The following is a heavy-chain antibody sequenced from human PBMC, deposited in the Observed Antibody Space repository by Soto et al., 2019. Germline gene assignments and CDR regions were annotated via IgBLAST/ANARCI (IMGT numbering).Heavy chain of an antibody. CDR3: ATSSWTTVTSDY. V-gene: IGHV1-46*01. CDR1: GYTFTSYY. D-gene: IGHD4-17*01. CDR2: INPSGGST. J-gene: IGHJ4*02. Sequence: ASVKVSCKASGYTFTSYYMHWVRQAPGQGLEWMGIINPSGGSTSYAQKFQGRVTMTRDTSTSTVYMELSSLRSEDTAVCYCATSSWTTVTSDYWGQGTLVTVSS.